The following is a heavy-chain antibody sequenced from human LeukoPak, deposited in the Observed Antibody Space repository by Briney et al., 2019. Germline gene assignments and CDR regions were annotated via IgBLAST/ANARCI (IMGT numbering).Heavy chain of an antibody. CDR3: ARDGEWGQIDRSPTDA. D-gene: IGHD3-10*01. V-gene: IGHV3-7*01. Sequence: GGSLRLSCAASGFTFSSYWMSWVRRAPGKGLEWVANIKQDGSEKYYVDSVKGRFTISRDNAKNSLYLQMNSLRAEDTAVYYCARDGEWGQIDRSPTDAWGQGTLVTVSS. CDR1: GFTFSSYW. J-gene: IGHJ5*02. CDR2: IKQDGSEK.